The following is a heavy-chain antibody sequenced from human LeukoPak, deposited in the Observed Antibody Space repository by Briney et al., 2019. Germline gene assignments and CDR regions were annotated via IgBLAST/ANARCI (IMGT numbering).Heavy chain of an antibody. V-gene: IGHV3-33*01. CDR2: IWYDGSNK. CDR3: ARDDYDFWSGFDY. J-gene: IGHJ4*02. CDR1: GLTFSSYG. D-gene: IGHD3-3*01. Sequence: PGRSLRLSCAASGLTFSSYGMHWVRQAPGKGLEWVAVIWYDGSNKYYADSVKGRFTISRDNSKNTLYLQMNSLRAEDTAVYYCARDDYDFWSGFDYWGQGTLVTVSS.